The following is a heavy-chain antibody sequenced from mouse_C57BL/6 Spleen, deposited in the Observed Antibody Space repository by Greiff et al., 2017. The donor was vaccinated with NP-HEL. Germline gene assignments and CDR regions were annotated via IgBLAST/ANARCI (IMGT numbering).Heavy chain of an antibody. CDR2: IYPGDGDT. Sequence: QVQLQQSGPELVKPGASVKISCKASGYAFSSSWMNWVKQRPGKGLEWIGRIYPGDGDTNYNGKFKGKATLTADKSSSTAYMQLSSLTSEDSAVYFCARRFGSSYEGFAYWGQGTLVTVSA. CDR3: ARRFGSSYEGFAY. D-gene: IGHD1-1*01. CDR1: GYAFSSSW. J-gene: IGHJ3*01. V-gene: IGHV1-82*01.